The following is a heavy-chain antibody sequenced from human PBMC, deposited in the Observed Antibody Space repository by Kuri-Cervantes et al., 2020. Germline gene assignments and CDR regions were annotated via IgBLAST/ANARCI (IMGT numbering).Heavy chain of an antibody. Sequence: GESLKISCAASGFTFSSYAMHWVRQAPGKGLEYVSAISSNGGGTYYADSVKGRFTISRDNAKNSLYLQMNSLRAEDTAVYYCARDFTVYSSREDAWFDPWGQGTLVTVSS. V-gene: IGHV3-64*02. CDR2: ISSNGGGT. J-gene: IGHJ5*02. CDR1: GFTFSSYA. D-gene: IGHD6-13*01. CDR3: ARDFTVYSSREDAWFDP.